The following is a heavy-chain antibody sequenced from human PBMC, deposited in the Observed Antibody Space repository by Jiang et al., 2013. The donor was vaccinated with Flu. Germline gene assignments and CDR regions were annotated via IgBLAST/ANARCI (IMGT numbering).Heavy chain of an antibody. CDR1: DASISSGTSY. V-gene: IGHV4-61*01. Sequence: GLVKPSQTLSLTCTVSDASISSGTSYWSWMRQPPGKGLEWIGYIYYSGSTNYNPSLKSRVTISVDTSKNQFSLKLSSVTAADTAVYYCASSTEFLRLGYGDYGPDAFDIWGQGTMVTVSS. D-gene: IGHD4-17*01. CDR3: ASSTEFLRLGYGDYGPDAFDI. CDR2: IYYSGST. J-gene: IGHJ3*02.